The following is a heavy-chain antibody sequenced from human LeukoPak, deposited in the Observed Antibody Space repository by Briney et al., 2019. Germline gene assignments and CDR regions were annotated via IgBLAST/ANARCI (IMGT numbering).Heavy chain of an antibody. V-gene: IGHV4-39*07. D-gene: IGHD5-12*01. Sequence: PSETLSLTCTVSGGSISSSSYYWGWIRQPPGKGLEWIGSIYYSGSTYYNPSLKSRVTTSLDTSTNQFSMRLSSVTAADTAVYYCARDRVAISGAFDIWGQGTMVTVSS. CDR3: ARDRVAISGAFDI. J-gene: IGHJ3*02. CDR1: GGSISSSSYY. CDR2: IYYSGST.